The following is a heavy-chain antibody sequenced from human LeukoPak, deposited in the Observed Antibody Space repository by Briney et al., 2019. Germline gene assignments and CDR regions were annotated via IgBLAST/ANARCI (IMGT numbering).Heavy chain of an antibody. CDR3: AKGSWTVDY. Sequence: GGSLLLSCAASGFTFSSYGMHWVRQAPGKGLEWVAVISYDGSSKYYSDSVKGRFTISRDNSKNTLYLQMNSLRAEDTAVYYCAKGSWTVDYWGQGTLVTVSS. CDR1: GFTFSSYG. CDR2: ISYDGSSK. J-gene: IGHJ4*02. D-gene: IGHD3-10*01. V-gene: IGHV3-30*18.